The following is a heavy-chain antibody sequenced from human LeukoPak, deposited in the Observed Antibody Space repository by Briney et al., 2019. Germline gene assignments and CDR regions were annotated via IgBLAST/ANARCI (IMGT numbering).Heavy chain of an antibody. J-gene: IGHJ4*02. CDR2: ISYDGSNK. CDR3: AKDMITWEIDY. D-gene: IGHD3-16*01. Sequence: GGSLRFSCAASGFTFSSYAMHWVRQAPGKGLEWVAVISYDGSNKYYADSVKGRFTISRDNSKNTLYLQMNSLRAEDTAVYYCAKDMITWEIDYWGQGTLVTVSS. V-gene: IGHV3-30-3*01. CDR1: GFTFSSYA.